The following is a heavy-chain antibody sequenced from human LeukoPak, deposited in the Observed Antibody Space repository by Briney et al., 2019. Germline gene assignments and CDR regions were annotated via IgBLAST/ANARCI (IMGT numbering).Heavy chain of an antibody. V-gene: IGHV1-3*03. Sequence: ASVKVSCKASGYTFTNYAIHWVRQAPGQRLELMGWINGGSGNTKYSQEFQGRVTITRDKSESTTYMELSSLRSEDMAVYYCARGAGYSSQNWFDPWGQGTLVTVSS. CDR3: ARGAGYSSQNWFDP. D-gene: IGHD6-13*01. CDR2: INGGSGNT. CDR1: GYTFTNYA. J-gene: IGHJ5*01.